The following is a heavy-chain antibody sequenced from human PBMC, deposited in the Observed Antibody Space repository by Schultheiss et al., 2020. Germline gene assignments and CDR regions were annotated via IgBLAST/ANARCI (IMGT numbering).Heavy chain of an antibody. CDR2: ISGGST. V-gene: IGHV3-38-3*01. Sequence: GGSLRLSCAASGFTFSSYSMNWVRQAPGKGLEWVSSISGGSTYYADSRKGRFTISRDNSKNTLYLQMNSLKTEDTAVYYCTTDLGVYDFDYWGQGTLVTVSS. CDR3: TTDLGVYDFDY. J-gene: IGHJ4*02. CDR1: GFTFSSYS. D-gene: IGHD2-8*01.